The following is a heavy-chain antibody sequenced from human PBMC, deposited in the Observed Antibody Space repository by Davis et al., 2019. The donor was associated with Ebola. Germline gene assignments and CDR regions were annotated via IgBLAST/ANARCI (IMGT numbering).Heavy chain of an antibody. CDR3: ARLRRDGHNRPFDT. D-gene: IGHD5-24*01. CDR2: IYYSGST. Sequence: SETLSLTCTVSGGSISSSSYYWGWIRQPPGKGLEWIGSIYYSGSTYYNPSLKSRITISVDTSKNQFSLKLTSVTAADTAVYYCARLRRDGHNRPFDTWGQGTLVTVSS. V-gene: IGHV4-39*01. J-gene: IGHJ4*02. CDR1: GGSISSSSYY.